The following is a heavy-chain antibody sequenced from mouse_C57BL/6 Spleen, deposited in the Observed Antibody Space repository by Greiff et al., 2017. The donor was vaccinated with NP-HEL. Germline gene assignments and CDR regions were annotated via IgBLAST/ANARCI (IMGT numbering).Heavy chain of an antibody. V-gene: IGHV14-4*01. CDR1: GFNIKDDY. J-gene: IGHJ3*01. Sequence: VQLKESGAELVRPGASVKLSCTASGFNIKDDYMHWVKQRPEQGLEWIGWIDPENGDTEYASKFQGKANITADTSSNTAYLQLSRLTSDDTAVYYCTTAQLRLAYWGQGTLVTVSA. D-gene: IGHD3-2*02. CDR2: IDPENGDT. CDR3: TTAQLRLAY.